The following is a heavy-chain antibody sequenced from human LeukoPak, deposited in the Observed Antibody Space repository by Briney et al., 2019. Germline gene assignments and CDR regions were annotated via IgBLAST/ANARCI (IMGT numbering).Heavy chain of an antibody. J-gene: IGHJ6*03. CDR2: ISAYNGNT. CDR1: GYSFTSYY. CDR3: ARGGSYYYGSGSRYYYMDV. V-gene: IGHV1-18*04. Sequence: GASVKVSCKASGYSFTSYYMHWVRQAPGQGLEWMGWISAYNGNTNYAQKLQGRVTMTTDTSTSTAYMELSSLSSEDTAVYYCARGGSYYYGSGSRYYYMDVWGKGTTVTISS. D-gene: IGHD3-10*01.